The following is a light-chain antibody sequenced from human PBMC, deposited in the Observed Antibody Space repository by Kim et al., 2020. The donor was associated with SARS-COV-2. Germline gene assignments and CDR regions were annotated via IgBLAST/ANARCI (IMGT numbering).Light chain of an antibody. J-gene: IGKJ1*01. CDR2: GAS. V-gene: IGKV3-15*01. CDR1: QSVSSN. Sequence: PGGRATLSCRASQSVSSNLAWYQQKLGQAPRLLIYGASTRATGIPARISGSGSGTEFTLTISSLQSEDFAVYYCQQYKTWLWTFGQGTKVEIK. CDR3: QQYKTWLWT.